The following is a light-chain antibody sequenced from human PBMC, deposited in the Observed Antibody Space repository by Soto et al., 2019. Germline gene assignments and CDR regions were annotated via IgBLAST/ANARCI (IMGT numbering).Light chain of an antibody. CDR3: QQYNNWPLFT. V-gene: IGKV3-11*01. CDR2: DVS. Sequence: EIVLTQSPATLSLSPGERATLSCRASQSVSSYLAWYQQKPGQAPRLLMYDVSNRATGIPARFSGTGSGTDFTLTISSLQSEDSAIYYCQQYNNWPLFTFGQGTKLEIK. CDR1: QSVSSY. J-gene: IGKJ2*01.